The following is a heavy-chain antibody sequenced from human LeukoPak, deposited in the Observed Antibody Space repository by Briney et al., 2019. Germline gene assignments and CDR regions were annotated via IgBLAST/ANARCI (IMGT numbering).Heavy chain of an antibody. CDR1: GFTFSSYA. V-gene: IGHV3-23*01. CDR3: AKAPPKQQFDY. CDR2: ISASGATT. D-gene: IGHD6-13*01. J-gene: IGHJ4*02. Sequence: PGGSLRLSCAASGFTFSSYAMSWVRRAPGKGLEWVSAISASGATTFYADSVKGRFTISRDNSKNTLFLQMNSLSVDDTAVYSCAKAPPKQQFDYWGQGTLVTVSS.